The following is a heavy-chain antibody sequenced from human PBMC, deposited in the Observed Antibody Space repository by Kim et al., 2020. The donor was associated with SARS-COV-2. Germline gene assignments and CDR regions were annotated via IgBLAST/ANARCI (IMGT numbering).Heavy chain of an antibody. V-gene: IGHV4-34*01. CDR2: INHSGST. D-gene: IGHD1-7*01. CDR1: GGSFSGYY. CDR3: ARLGRRYGGITGTTGKNWFDP. Sequence: SETLSLTCAVYGGSFSGYYWSWIRQPPGKGLEWIGEINHSGSTNYNPSLKSRVTISVDTSKNQFSLKLSSVTAADTAVYYCARLGRRYGGITGTTGKNWFDPWGQGTLVTVSS. J-gene: IGHJ5*02.